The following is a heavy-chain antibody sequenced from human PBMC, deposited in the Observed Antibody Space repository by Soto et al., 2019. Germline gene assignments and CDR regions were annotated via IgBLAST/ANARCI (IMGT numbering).Heavy chain of an antibody. V-gene: IGHV4-39*01. J-gene: IGHJ6*03. CDR1: GGSISSGDYY. Sequence: PSETLSLTCTVSGGSISSGDYYWSWIRQPPGKGLEWIGSIYYSGSTYYNPSLKSRVTISVDTSKNQFSLKLSSVTAADTAVYYRARHGCSGGSCGYYYYYYMDVWGKGTTVTVSS. CDR2: IYYSGST. D-gene: IGHD2-15*01. CDR3: ARHGCSGGSCGYYYYYYMDV.